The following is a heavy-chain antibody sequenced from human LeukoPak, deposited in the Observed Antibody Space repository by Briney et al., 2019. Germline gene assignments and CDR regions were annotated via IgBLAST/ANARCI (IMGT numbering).Heavy chain of an antibody. CDR3: ARVPNQSKYSIGNY. CDR2: IYYTGGT. Sequence: SETLSLTCTVSGVSISSGGYYWSWIRQNPGKGLEWIGYIYYTGGTYYNPSLKSRVTISVDTSKNQFSLKLTSVTAADTAVYYCARVPNQSKYSIGNYWGQGTLVTVSS. D-gene: IGHD1-14*01. V-gene: IGHV4-31*03. CDR1: GVSISSGGYY. J-gene: IGHJ4*02.